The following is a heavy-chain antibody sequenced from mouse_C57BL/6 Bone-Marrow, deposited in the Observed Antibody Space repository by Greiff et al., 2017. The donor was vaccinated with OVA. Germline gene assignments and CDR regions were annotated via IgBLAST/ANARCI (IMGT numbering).Heavy chain of an antibody. V-gene: IGHV1-18*01. CDR2: INPNNGGT. J-gene: IGHJ3*01. CDR1: GYTFPDYN. Sequence: VQLQQSGPELVKPGASVKIPCTASGYTFPDYNMDWVKQSHGKSLEWIGDINPNNGGTIYNQKFKGKATLTVDKSSITAYMEIRSLTSEDTAVYYCAREGPSWFAYWGQGTLVTVSA. CDR3: AREGPSWFAY.